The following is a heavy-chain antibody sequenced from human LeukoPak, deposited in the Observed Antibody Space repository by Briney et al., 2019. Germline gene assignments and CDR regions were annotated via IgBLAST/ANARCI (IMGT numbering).Heavy chain of an antibody. CDR3: ARDSYYYDSSGYHRFDY. CDR2: IYYSGST. D-gene: IGHD3-22*01. V-gene: IGHV4-59*12. J-gene: IGHJ4*02. Sequence: PSETLSLTCTVSGGSISSYYWSWIRQPPGKGLEWIGYIYYSGSTNYNPSLKSRVTISVDTSKNQFSLKLSSVTAADTAVYYCARDSYYYDSSGYHRFDYWGQGTLVTVSS. CDR1: GGSISSYY.